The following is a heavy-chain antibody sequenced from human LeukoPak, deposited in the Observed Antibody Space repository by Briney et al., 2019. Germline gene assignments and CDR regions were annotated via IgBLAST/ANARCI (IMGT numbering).Heavy chain of an antibody. J-gene: IGHJ4*02. D-gene: IGHD2-15*01. CDR2: IYYTGST. Sequence: SETLSLTCSVSGDSMFSRYWSWIRQPPGKGLEWIGYIYYTGSTNYNPSLKSRVTISVDTSKNQFSLKLSSVTAADTAVYYCARGVVAAPQTFDYWGQGTLVAVSS. CDR1: GDSMFSRY. V-gene: IGHV4-59*11. CDR3: ARGVVAAPQTFDY.